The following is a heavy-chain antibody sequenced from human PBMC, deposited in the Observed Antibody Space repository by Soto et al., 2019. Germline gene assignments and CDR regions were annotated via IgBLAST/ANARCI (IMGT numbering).Heavy chain of an antibody. CDR2: MKPNSGVT. V-gene: IGHV1-8*01. CDR1: GYTFINYD. CDR3: ARVVPAFYYFDY. J-gene: IGHJ4*02. D-gene: IGHD2-2*01. Sequence: GASVKVSCKASGYTFINYDINWVRQAAGQGLEWMGWMKPNSGVTRYGHKFQGRIALTRDTSASTAYMELSGLKFEDTAVYYCARVVPAFYYFDYWGQGTLVTVSS.